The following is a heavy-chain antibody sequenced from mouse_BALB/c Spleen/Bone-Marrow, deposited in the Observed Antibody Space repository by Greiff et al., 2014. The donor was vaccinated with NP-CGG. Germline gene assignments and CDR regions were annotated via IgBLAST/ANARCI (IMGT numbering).Heavy chain of an antibody. CDR1: GFNIKDTY. CDR3: ASYYYGSNHGFAY. Sequence: VQLQQSGAELVKPGASVKLSCTASGFNIKDTYMHWVKQRPEQGLEWIGRIDPANGNTKYDPKFQGKATITADTSSNTAYLQLSSLTSEDTAVYYCASYYYGSNHGFAYRGQGTLVPVSA. V-gene: IGHV14-3*02. J-gene: IGHJ3*01. CDR2: IDPANGNT. D-gene: IGHD1-1*01.